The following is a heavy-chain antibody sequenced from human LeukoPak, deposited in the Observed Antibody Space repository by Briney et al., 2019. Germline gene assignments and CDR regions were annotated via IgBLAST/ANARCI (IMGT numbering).Heavy chain of an antibody. V-gene: IGHV3-30-3*01. J-gene: IGHJ4*02. Sequence: PGGSLRPSCAASGFTFSSYVMHWVRQAPGKGLEWVAVISYDGSNKYYADSVKGRFTISRDNSKNTLYLQMNSLRAEDTAVYYCARDLRLFGPPDDYWGQGTLVTVSS. CDR2: ISYDGSNK. D-gene: IGHD3-10*01. CDR3: ARDLRLFGPPDDY. CDR1: GFTFSSYV.